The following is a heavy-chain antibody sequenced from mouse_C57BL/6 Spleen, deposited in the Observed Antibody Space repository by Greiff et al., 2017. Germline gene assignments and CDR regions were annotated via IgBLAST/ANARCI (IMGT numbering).Heavy chain of an antibody. CDR1: GFTFRSSG. Sequence: EVHLVESAGDLAKPGGSLKLSCAASGFTFRSSGLSWVRQTPDKRREWVATISSGGSYTYYPDSVTGRFPISRGNAKNTLYLQMSSLKSEDTAMYCCARHNHYYDSSYCAMDYWSQGTSVTVTS. J-gene: IGHJ4*01. V-gene: IGHV5-6*01. CDR2: ISSGGSYT. D-gene: IGHD1-1*01. CDR3: ARHNHYYDSSYCAMDY.